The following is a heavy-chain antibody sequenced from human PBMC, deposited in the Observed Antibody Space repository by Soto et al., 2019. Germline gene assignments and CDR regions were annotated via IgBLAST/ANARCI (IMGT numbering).Heavy chain of an antibody. V-gene: IGHV1-69*06. CDR1: GSRFSNYV. Sequence: QVQLVQSGAEVKTPGSSLKVSCKVSGSRFSNYVISWVRQAPGHGLEWVGRIIPIFNSPKYAQNFQGRVTITANKSTSTASLELSSLRSDDTAVYYCAREGRGKKAGYNGLVSLGYWGQGTLVTVSS. CDR3: AREGRGKKAGYNGLVSLGY. D-gene: IGHD2-2*02. CDR2: IIPIFNSP. J-gene: IGHJ4*02.